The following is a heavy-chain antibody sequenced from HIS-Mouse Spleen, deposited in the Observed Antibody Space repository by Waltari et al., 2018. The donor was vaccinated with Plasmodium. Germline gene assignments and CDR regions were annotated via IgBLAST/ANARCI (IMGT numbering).Heavy chain of an antibody. J-gene: IGHJ4*02. CDR3: ARRGGSYYYFDY. D-gene: IGHD1-26*01. CDR1: GGPISSSSYY. CDR2: IYYRGST. V-gene: IGHV4-39*01. Sequence: QLQLQESGPGLVKPSETLSLTCTVSGGPISSSSYYWGWIRQPPGKGLEWIGSIYYRGSTDYNPALKSRVTISVDTSKNQFSLKLSSVTAADTAVYYCARRGGSYYYFDYWGQGTLVTVSS.